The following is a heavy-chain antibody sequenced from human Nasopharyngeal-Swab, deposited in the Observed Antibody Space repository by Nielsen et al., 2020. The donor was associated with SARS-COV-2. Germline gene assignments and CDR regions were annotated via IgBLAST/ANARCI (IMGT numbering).Heavy chain of an antibody. Sequence: GEALKISCKCSGYSFTSYWNSWVRQMPGKGLERMGRIDPSDSYTNYSPSFQGHVTISADKSISTAYLQWSSLKASDTAMYYCARHLPVQQLVDYWGQGTLVTVSS. CDR1: GYSFTSYW. CDR3: ARHLPVQQLVDY. J-gene: IGHJ4*02. D-gene: IGHD6-13*01. V-gene: IGHV5-10-1*01. CDR2: IDPSDSYT.